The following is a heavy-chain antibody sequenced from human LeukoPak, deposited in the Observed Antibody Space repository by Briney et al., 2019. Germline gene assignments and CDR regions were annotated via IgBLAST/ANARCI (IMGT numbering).Heavy chain of an antibody. J-gene: IGHJ5*02. CDR2: ISPSTTI. D-gene: IGHD2-15*01. Sequence: GGSLRLSCGVSGFTLSSYSMNWVRQAPGKGLEWISYISPSTTIYYADSVKGRFTISRDNAKNSLYLQMNSLRAEDTAVYYCAGQSRLGYCSGGSCYSQPFDPWGQGTLVTVSS. V-gene: IGHV3-48*04. CDR3: AGQSRLGYCSGGSCYSQPFDP. CDR1: GFTLSSYS.